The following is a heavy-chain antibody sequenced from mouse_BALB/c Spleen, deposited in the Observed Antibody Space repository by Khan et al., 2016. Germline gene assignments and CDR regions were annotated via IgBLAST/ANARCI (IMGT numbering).Heavy chain of an antibody. J-gene: IGHJ3*01. CDR2: IWAGGST. CDR1: GFSLTNSG. Sequence: QVQLKESGPGLVAPSQSLSITCTVSGFSLTNSGVHWVRQPPRKGLDWLGVIWAGGSTDYNSALMSRLSITRDTTQNQVFLQMNSRQTDDTAMYYGAREDQDFDAWFASWGQGTLVTVSA. CDR3: AREDQDFDAWFAS. V-gene: IGHV2-9*02.